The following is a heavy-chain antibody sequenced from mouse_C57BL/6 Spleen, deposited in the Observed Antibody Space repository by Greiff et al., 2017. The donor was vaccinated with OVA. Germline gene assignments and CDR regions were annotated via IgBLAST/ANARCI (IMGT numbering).Heavy chain of an antibody. CDR3: ARGTDMITTGPHYFDY. V-gene: IGHV1-81*01. Sequence: VQLQESGAELARPGASVKLSCKASGYTFTSYGISWVKQRTGQGLEWIGEIYPRSGNTYYNEKFKGKATLTADKSSSPAYMELRSLTSEDSAVYFCARGTDMITTGPHYFDYWGQGTTLTVSS. CDR1: GYTFTSYG. J-gene: IGHJ2*01. D-gene: IGHD2-4*01. CDR2: IYPRSGNT.